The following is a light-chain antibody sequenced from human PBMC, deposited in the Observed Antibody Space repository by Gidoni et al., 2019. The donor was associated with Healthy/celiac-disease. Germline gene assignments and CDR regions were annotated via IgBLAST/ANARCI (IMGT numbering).Light chain of an antibody. CDR3: QQYNSYCS. Sequence: DIQITQSPSTLSASVGDRVTITCRASQSISSWLAWYQQKPGKAPKLLIYKASSLESGVPSRFSGSGSGTEFTLTISSLQPDDFATYYCQQYNSYCSFGQXTKLEIK. J-gene: IGKJ2*04. CDR2: KAS. CDR1: QSISSW. V-gene: IGKV1-5*03.